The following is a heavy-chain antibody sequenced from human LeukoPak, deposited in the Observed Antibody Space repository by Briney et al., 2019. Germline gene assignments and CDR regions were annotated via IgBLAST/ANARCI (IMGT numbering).Heavy chain of an antibody. CDR3: ASEAGRRITMVRGIDDAFDI. V-gene: IGHV1-2*06. CDR2: INPNSGGT. D-gene: IGHD3-10*01. J-gene: IGHJ3*02. CDR1: GYTFTGYY. Sequence: ASVKVSCKASGYTFTGYYMHWVRQAPGQGLEWMGRINPNSGGTNYAQKFQGRVTMTRDTSISTAYMELSRLRSDDTAVYYCASEAGRRITMVRGIDDAFDIWGQGIMVTVSS.